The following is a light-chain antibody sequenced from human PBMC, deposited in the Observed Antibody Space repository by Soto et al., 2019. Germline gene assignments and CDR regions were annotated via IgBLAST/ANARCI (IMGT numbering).Light chain of an antibody. V-gene: IGLV2-23*01. Sequence: QSALTQPASVSGSPGQSITMSCTGTTSDVGSYSLLSWYQQHPGKAPNLMIYEDSKRPSGVSNRFSGSKSGNTASLTISGLQAEDEADYYCYSYAGSSIYVFGTGTKLTVL. CDR3: YSYAGSSIYV. CDR1: TSDVGSYSL. CDR2: EDS. J-gene: IGLJ1*01.